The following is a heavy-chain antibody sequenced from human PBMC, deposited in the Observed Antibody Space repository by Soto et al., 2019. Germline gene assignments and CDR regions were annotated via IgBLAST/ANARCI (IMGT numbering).Heavy chain of an antibody. V-gene: IGHV4-59*08. Sequence: SETLSLTCTVSGGSITSYYWSWIRQTPGKGLEWLGQIYYSGGTNYNPSLKSRVTISIDTSKNQFSLRLSSVTAADTAVYYYARHLSSGYDIWGQGTQVTVSS. J-gene: IGHJ4*02. CDR3: ARHLSSGYDI. D-gene: IGHD5-12*01. CDR1: GGSITSYY. CDR2: IYYSGGT.